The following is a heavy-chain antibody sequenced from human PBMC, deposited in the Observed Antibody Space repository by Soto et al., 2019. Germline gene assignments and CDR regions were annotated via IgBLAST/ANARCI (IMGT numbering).Heavy chain of an antibody. D-gene: IGHD6-13*01. CDR3: ARIDYSSSWYVTNDY. Sequence: QVTLKESGPVLVKPTETLTLTCTVSGFSLSNARMGVSWIRQPPGKALEWLAHIFSNDEKSYSTSLKSRLTISKDTSKSQVVRTMANMDPVDTATYYCARIDYSSSWYVTNDYWGQGTLVTVSS. V-gene: IGHV2-26*01. J-gene: IGHJ4*02. CDR1: GFSLSNARMG. CDR2: IFSNDEK.